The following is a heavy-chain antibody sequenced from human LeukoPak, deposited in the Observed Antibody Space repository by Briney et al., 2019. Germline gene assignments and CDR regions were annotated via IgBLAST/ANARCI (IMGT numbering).Heavy chain of an antibody. CDR3: ATTTHFDY. V-gene: IGHV3-7*01. CDR2: INEDGSEK. J-gene: IGHJ4*02. Sequence: PGGSLRLSCAASGFTLSSYWMSWVRQAPGKGLECVANINEDGSEKYYVDSVKGRFSISRDNAKNLLCLQMNSLRAEDTAVYYCATTTHFDYWGQGILVTVSS. D-gene: IGHD1-14*01. CDR1: GFTLSSYW.